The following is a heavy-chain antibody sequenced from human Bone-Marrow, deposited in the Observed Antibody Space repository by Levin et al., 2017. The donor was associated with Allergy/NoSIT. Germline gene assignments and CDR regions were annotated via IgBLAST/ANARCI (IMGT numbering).Heavy chain of an antibody. CDR2: ISYDGSNK. J-gene: IGHJ4*02. Sequence: GESLKISCAASGFTFSSYGMHWVRQAPGKGLEWVAVISYDGSNKYYADSVKGRFTISRDNSKNTLYLQMNSLRAEDTAVYYCAKIGGRYSGYDYVIVPPHFDYWGQGTLVTVSS. D-gene: IGHD5-12*01. CDR1: GFTFSSYG. CDR3: AKIGGRYSGYDYVIVPPHFDY. V-gene: IGHV3-30*18.